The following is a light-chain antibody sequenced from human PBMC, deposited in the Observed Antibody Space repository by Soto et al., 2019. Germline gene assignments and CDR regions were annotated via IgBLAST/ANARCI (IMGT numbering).Light chain of an antibody. V-gene: IGLV2-14*01. J-gene: IGLJ1*01. CDR3: SSYTSSSTLYG. CDR1: SSDVGGYNY. Sequence: ALTQPASVSGSPGQSITVSCTGTSSDVGGYNYVSWYQQHPGKAPKLMIYEVSNRPSGVSNRFSGSKSGNTASLTISGLQAEDEADDYGSSYTSSSTLYGFGTGTKVTVL. CDR2: EVS.